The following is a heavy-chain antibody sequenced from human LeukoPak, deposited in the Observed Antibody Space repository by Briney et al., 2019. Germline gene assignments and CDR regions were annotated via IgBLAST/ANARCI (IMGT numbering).Heavy chain of an antibody. CDR1: GFTFSDYY. J-gene: IGHJ3*02. D-gene: IGHD3-22*01. CDR2: ISSGGSTI. V-gene: IGHV3-11*01. CDR3: ARAAHYYDSPDAFDI. Sequence: GGSLRLSCAASGFTFSDYYMSWIRQAPGKGLEWVSYISSGGSTIYYADSVKGRFTISRDNAKNSLYLQMNSLRAEDTAVYYCARAAHYYDSPDAFDIWGQGTMVTVSS.